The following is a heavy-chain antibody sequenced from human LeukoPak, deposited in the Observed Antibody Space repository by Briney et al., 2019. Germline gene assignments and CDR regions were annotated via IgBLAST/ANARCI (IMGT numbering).Heavy chain of an antibody. V-gene: IGHV4-39*01. CDR3: ARHSYGTFDY. CDR1: GDYINTQHYY. J-gene: IGHJ4*02. D-gene: IGHD5-18*01. CDR2: IYYSGNT. Sequence: SSEPLSLTCTLSGDYINTQHYYCGWIRQPPGKGLEWIGCIYYSGNTYYNPSLKSRVTLSIDTSKNQFSLRLSSVTAADTAVYHCARHSYGTFDYWGQGTLVTVSS.